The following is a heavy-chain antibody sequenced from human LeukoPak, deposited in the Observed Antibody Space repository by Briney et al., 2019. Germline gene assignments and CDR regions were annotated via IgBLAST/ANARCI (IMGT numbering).Heavy chain of an antibody. V-gene: IGHV4-34*01. J-gene: IGHJ5*02. Sequence: PSETLSLTCAVYGGSFSGYYWSWIRQPPGKGLEWIGEINHSGSTNYNPSLKSRVTISVDTSKNQFSLKLSSVTAADTAVYYCAGTPQGYCSGGSCNWFDPWGQGTLVTVSS. D-gene: IGHD2-15*01. CDR3: AGTPQGYCSGGSCNWFDP. CDR1: GGSFSGYY. CDR2: INHSGST.